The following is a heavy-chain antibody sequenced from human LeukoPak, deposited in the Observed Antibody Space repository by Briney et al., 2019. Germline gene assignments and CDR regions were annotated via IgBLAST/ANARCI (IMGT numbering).Heavy chain of an antibody. J-gene: IGHJ4*02. CDR3: AKDPISNDFWSGYPYYFDY. CDR1: GFTFSSYA. D-gene: IGHD3-3*01. Sequence: PGGSLRLSCAASGFTFSSYAMSWVRQAPGKGLEWVSAISGSGGSTYYADSVKGRFTISRDNSKNTLYLQMNSLRAEDTAVYYCAKDPISNDFWSGYPYYFDYWGQGTLVTVSS. V-gene: IGHV3-23*01. CDR2: ISGSGGST.